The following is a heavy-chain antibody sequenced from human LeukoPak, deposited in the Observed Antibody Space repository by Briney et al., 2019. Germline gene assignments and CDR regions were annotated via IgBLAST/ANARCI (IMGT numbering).Heavy chain of an antibody. CDR1: GFTFSSYA. J-gene: IGHJ4*02. D-gene: IGHD3-10*01. CDR3: ARESVRGVYGY. CDR2: ISSNGGST. Sequence: GGSLRLSCAASGFTFSSYAMHWVRQAPGKGLEYVSAISSNGGSTYYANSVKGRFTISRDNSKNTLYLQMGSLRAEDMAVYYCARESVRGVYGYWGQGTLVTVSS. V-gene: IGHV3-64*01.